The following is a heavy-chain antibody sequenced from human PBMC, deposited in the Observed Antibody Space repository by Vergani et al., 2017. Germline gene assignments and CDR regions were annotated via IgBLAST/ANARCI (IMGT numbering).Heavy chain of an antibody. CDR2: IRSKAYGGTT. CDR3: TRGEFLEWLLYFDY. Sequence: EVQLVESGGGLVKPGRSLRLSCTASGFTFGDYAMSWFRQAPGKGLEWVGFIRSKAYGGTTEYAASVKGRFTISRDDSKSIAYLQMNSLKTEDTAVYYCTRGEFLEWLLYFDYWGQGTLVTVSS. CDR1: GFTFGDYA. J-gene: IGHJ4*02. V-gene: IGHV3-49*05. D-gene: IGHD3-3*01.